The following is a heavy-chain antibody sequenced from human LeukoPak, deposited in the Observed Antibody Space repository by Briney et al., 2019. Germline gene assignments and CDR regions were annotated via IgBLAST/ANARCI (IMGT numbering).Heavy chain of an antibody. D-gene: IGHD5-24*01. J-gene: IGHJ4*02. V-gene: IGHV4-34*01. CDR2: INHSRGT. CDR3: ARGLGEGYPDS. Sequence: SETLSLTCAVHGGFFNGFYSTWMRQAPGRGPEWIGEINHSRGTSYTASLWSRVTISLDTSKNQFSLKLTSVTAADTAVYYCARGLGEGYPDSWGQGTLVIVSS. CDR1: GGFFNGFY.